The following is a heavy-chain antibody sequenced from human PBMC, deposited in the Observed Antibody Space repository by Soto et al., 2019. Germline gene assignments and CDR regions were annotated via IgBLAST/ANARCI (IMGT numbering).Heavy chain of an antibody. Sequence: QVQLVQSGAEVKKPGASVKVSCKASGYTFTGYYMHWVRQAPGQGLEWMGWINPNSGGTNYAQKFQGRVTMTRDTSISTAYMELSRLRSDDTAVYYCARAWGMVRGIRYNAFDIWGQGTMVTVPS. D-gene: IGHD3-10*01. V-gene: IGHV1-2*02. CDR3: ARAWGMVRGIRYNAFDI. CDR2: INPNSGGT. J-gene: IGHJ3*02. CDR1: GYTFTGYY.